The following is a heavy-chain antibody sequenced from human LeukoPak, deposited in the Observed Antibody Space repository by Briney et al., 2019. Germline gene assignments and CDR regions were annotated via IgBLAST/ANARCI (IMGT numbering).Heavy chain of an antibody. D-gene: IGHD2-8*01. J-gene: IGHJ5*02. CDR3: VRVSGFCTNGVCPSFDP. CDR2: VSYDGTDT. CDR1: GFTFSNYA. Sequence: PGGCLRLSCAASGFTFSNYAMNWVRQAPGKGLEWVATVSYDGTDTSYADSVKGHFAIFRDNSKNTLYLQMNSLRTEDTAVYYCVRVSGFCTNGVCPSFDPWGQGTLVTVSS. V-gene: IGHV3-30*09.